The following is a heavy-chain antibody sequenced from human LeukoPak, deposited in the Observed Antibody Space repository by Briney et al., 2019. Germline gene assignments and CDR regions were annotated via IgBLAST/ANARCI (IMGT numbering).Heavy chain of an antibody. D-gene: IGHD2-15*01. Sequence: GGSLRLSCAASGFTFDDYAMSWVRQAPGKGLERVSGINWSGVSTGYADSVKGRFTISRDNTKNSLFLQMNSLRAEDTAFYYCAKGKDTLNPYWYFDVWGRGTLVTVSS. V-gene: IGHV3-20*04. CDR1: GFTFDDYA. CDR3: AKGKDTLNPYWYFDV. CDR2: INWSGVST. J-gene: IGHJ2*01.